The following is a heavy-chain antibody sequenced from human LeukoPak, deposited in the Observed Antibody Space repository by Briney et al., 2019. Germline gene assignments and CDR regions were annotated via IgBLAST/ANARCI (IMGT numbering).Heavy chain of an antibody. CDR3: AKDRSGPAEH. Sequence: GGSLRLSCSASGFTFSSYGMHWVRQAPGKGLEWVAFIRYDGSNKYYADSVKGRFTISRDNSKNTLYLQMNSLRDEDTAVYYCAKDRSGPAEHWGQGTLVTVSS. J-gene: IGHJ1*01. CDR2: IRYDGSNK. V-gene: IGHV3-30*02. CDR1: GFTFSSYG.